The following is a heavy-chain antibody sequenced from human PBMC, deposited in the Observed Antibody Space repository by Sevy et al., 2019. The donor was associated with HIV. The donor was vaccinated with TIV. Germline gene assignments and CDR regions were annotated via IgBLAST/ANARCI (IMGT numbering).Heavy chain of an antibody. J-gene: IGHJ4*02. D-gene: IGHD6-6*01. V-gene: IGHV3-23*01. CDR1: GFTFNSYA. Sequence: GGSLRLSCAASGFTFNSYAMSWVRQAPGKGLEWVAGITGSGDNTFYADSVKGRFTMTRDNSKSTLYLQMNSLRAEDTALYYCAKPKPGTSSFNNYNDYWGQGTLVTVSS. CDR2: ITGSGDNT. CDR3: AKPKPGTSSFNNYNDY.